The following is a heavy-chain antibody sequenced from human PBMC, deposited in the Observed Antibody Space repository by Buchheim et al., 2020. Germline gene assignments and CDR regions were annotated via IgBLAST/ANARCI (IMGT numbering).Heavy chain of an antibody. J-gene: IGHJ6*03. V-gene: IGHV4-39*01. Sequence: QLQLQESGPGLVKPSETLSLTCTVSGGSISSSSYYWGWIRQPPGQGLEWIGSIYYSGSTYYNPSLKSRVTISVDTSKNQFSLKLSSVTAADTAGDYCARCIAAALSMDVWGKGTT. D-gene: IGHD6-13*01. CDR3: ARCIAAALSMDV. CDR2: IYYSGST. CDR1: GGSISSSSYY.